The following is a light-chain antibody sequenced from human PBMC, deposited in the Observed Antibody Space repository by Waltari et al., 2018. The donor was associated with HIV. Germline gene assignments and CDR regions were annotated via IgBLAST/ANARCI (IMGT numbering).Light chain of an antibody. CDR3: AGWDDGLSGLV. CDR1: SSNFGCNY. J-gene: IGLJ3*02. Sequence: SLLPPPPSSSGPPVPSVSPSCTGRSSNFGCNYVSWYQQLPGTTPTLLIIRNNKRPSGGPARFSGAKTCTSAALAIGGRRPEEEADYYCAGWDDGLSGLVFGGGTKLTVL. V-gene: IGLV1-47*01. CDR2: RNN.